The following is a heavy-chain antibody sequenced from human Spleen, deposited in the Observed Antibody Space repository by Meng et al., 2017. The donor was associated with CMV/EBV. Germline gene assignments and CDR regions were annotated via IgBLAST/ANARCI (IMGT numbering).Heavy chain of an antibody. J-gene: IGHJ5*02. D-gene: IGHD2-2*01. Sequence: GESLKISCAASGFTFSDYYMSWIRQAPGKGLEWVSYISSSGSTIYYADSVKGRFTISRDNAKNSLYLQMNSLRAEDTAVYYCARVLFGTSRGWFDPWGQGTLVTVSS. CDR3: ARVLFGTSRGWFDP. V-gene: IGHV3-11*01. CDR1: GFTFSDYY. CDR2: ISSSGSTI.